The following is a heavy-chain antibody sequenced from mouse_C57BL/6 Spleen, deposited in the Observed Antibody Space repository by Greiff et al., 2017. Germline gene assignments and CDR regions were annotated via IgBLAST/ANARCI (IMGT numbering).Heavy chain of an antibody. D-gene: IGHD1-1*01. CDR2: ISSGGSYT. CDR1: GFTFSSYG. CDR3: ARHTLTTVVATPFAY. J-gene: IGHJ3*01. V-gene: IGHV5-6*01. Sequence: EVQLVESGGDLVKPGGSLKLSCAASGFTFSSYGMSWVRQTPDKRLEWVATISSGGSYTYYPDSVKGRFTISRDNAKNTLYLQMSSLKSEDTAMYYCARHTLTTVVATPFAYWGQGTLVTVSA.